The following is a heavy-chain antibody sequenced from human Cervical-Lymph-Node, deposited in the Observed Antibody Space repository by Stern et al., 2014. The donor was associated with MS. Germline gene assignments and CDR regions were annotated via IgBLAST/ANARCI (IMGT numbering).Heavy chain of an antibody. CDR3: ARGLLGSENAFDI. J-gene: IGHJ3*02. V-gene: IGHV1-18*01. CDR1: GYTFNSYG. D-gene: IGHD2-15*01. Sequence: VELVQYGAEVKKPGASVKVSCKASGYTFNSYGISWVGQAPGQGVEWMGWINAYNCNTNYAQKLQDRVTMTTDTSTSTAYMELRSLRSDDTAVYYCARGLLGSENAFDIWGQGTMVTVSS. CDR2: INAYNCNT.